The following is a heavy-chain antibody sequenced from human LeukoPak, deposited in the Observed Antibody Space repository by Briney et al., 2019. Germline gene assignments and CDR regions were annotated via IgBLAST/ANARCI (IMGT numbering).Heavy chain of an antibody. Sequence: GASVKVSCKASGYTFTSYAMNWVRQAPGQGLEWMGWINTNTGNPTYAQGFTGRFVFSLDTSVSTAYLQISSLKAEDTAVYYCARDGYQAVAGRFYNWFDPWGQGTLVTVSS. CDR1: GYTFTSYA. J-gene: IGHJ5*02. CDR3: ARDGYQAVAGRFYNWFDP. V-gene: IGHV7-4-1*02. D-gene: IGHD6-19*01. CDR2: INTNTGNP.